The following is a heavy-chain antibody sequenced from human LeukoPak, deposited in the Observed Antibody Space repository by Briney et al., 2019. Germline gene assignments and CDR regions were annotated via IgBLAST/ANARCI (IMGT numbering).Heavy chain of an antibody. CDR1: GFTSSIYA. D-gene: IGHD3-22*01. J-gene: IGHJ4*02. Sequence: GGSLRLSCAASGFTSSIYAMSWVRQAPGKGLQWVSSITSRGESTWYVDSVKGRVTITRDNSENTLYLQMDSLRAEDTAVYYCARDRPNYYGSDGHYYRRDGDYWGRGTLVSVSS. CDR2: ITSRGEST. CDR3: ARDRPNYYGSDGHYYRRDGDY. V-gene: IGHV3-23*01.